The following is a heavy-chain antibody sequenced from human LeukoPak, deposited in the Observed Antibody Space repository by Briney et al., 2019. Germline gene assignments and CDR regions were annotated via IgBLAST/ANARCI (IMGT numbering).Heavy chain of an antibody. CDR3: VGEWELHAFDI. D-gene: IGHD1-26*01. CDR1: GFTFSSYS. V-gene: IGHV3-21*01. J-gene: IGHJ3*02. CDR2: ISSSSSFI. Sequence: GGSLRLSCAASGFTFSSYSMSWVRQAPGKGLEWVSSISSSSSFIYHADSVKGRFTISRDNAKNSLYLQMNSLRGEDTAVYYCVGEWELHAFDIWGQGTMVTVSS.